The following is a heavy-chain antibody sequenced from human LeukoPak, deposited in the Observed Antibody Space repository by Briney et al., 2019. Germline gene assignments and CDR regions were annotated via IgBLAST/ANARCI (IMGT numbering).Heavy chain of an antibody. V-gene: IGHV3-23*01. CDR1: EVAFSRYV. CDR3: AKMARSSRYYYFFMEV. Sequence: GGSLRLSCAASEVAFSRYVMSWVRQAPGKGLEWVSTISGSGNSTYYADSVKGRFTVSRDNSNDTMFLHLNTLRAEDTAIYYCAKMARSSRYYYFFMEVWGKGTAVTVSS. CDR2: ISGSGNST. J-gene: IGHJ6*03. D-gene: IGHD6-6*01.